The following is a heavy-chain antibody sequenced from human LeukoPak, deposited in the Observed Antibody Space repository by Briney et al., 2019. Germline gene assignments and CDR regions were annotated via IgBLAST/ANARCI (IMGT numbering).Heavy chain of an antibody. J-gene: IGHJ4*02. CDR1: GYTFTSYG. CDR2: ISAYNGNT. V-gene: IGHV1-18*01. D-gene: IGHD3-10*01. Sequence: ASVKVSCKASGYTFTSYGISWVRQAPGQGLEWMGWISAYNGNTNYAQKLQGRVTITADESTSTAYMELSSLRSEDTAVYYCARDSRGAMVRGVIIPGYFDYWGQGTLVTVSS. CDR3: ARDSRGAMVRGVIIPGYFDY.